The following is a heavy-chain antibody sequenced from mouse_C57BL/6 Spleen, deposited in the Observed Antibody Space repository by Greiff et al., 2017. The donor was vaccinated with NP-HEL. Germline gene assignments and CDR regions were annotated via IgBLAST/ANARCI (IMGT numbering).Heavy chain of an antibody. D-gene: IGHD1-1*02. CDR3: ARVYGPYYAMDY. CDR2: IWGVGST. V-gene: IGHV2-6*01. Sequence: VQLVESGPGLVAPSQSLSITFTVSGFSLTSYGVDWVRQSPGQGLEWLGVIWGVGSTNYNSALNSRLSISKDNSKNQDFLRMNSLQADDTAMYYCARVYGPYYAMDYWGQGTSVTVSS. J-gene: IGHJ4*01. CDR1: GFSLTSYG.